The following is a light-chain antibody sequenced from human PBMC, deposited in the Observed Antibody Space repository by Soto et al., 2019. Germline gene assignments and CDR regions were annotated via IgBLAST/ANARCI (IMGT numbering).Light chain of an antibody. J-gene: IGLJ2*01. CDR3: GSYTSSSTSYVV. CDR2: DVS. CDR1: SSDVGGYNY. Sequence: QSALTQPASVSGSPGQSITISCTGTSSDVGGYNYVSWYQQHPGKAPKLMIYDVSNRPSGVSNRFSGSKSGNTASLTISGLQAEDEADYYCGSYTSSSTSYVVFGGGTQLTVL. V-gene: IGLV2-14*01.